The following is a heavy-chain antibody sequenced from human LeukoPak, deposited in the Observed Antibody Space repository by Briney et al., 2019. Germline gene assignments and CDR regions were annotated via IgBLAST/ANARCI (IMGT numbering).Heavy chain of an antibody. CDR1: GFTFSDYY. CDR3: ARVGSLIPYYYYMDV. D-gene: IGHD1-26*01. Sequence: GGSLRLSCAASGFTFSDYYMSWIRQAPGKGLEWVSYISSSGSTIYYADSVKGRFTISRDNAKNSLYLQMNSLRAEDTAVYYCARVGSLIPYYYYMDVWGKGTTVTVSS. V-gene: IGHV3-11*01. J-gene: IGHJ6*03. CDR2: ISSSGSTI.